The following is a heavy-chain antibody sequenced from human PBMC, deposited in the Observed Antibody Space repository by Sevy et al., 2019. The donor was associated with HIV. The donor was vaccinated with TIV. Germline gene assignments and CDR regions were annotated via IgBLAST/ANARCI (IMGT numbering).Heavy chain of an antibody. J-gene: IGHJ3*02. V-gene: IGHV4-4*07. CDR3: ARGSHTPLGSSSGENDAFDI. CDR2: IYTSGST. Sequence: SETLSLTCTVSGGSISSYYWSWIRQPAGKGLEWIGRIYTSGSTNYNPSLKSRVTISVDTSKNQFSLRRSSVTAADTAVYYGARGSHTPLGSSSGENDAFDIWGQGTMVTVSS. CDR1: GGSISSYY. D-gene: IGHD6-6*01.